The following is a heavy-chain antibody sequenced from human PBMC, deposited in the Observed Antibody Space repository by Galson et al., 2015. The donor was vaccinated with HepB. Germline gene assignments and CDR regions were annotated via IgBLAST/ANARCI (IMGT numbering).Heavy chain of an antibody. CDR2: IYYSGST. CDR1: GGSISSSSYY. Sequence: SETLSLTCTVSGGSISSSSYYWGWIRQPPGKGLEWIGSIYYSGSTYYNPSLKSRVTISVDTSKNQFSLKLSSVTAADTAVYYCARRSRNPDWYYWGQGTLVTVSS. V-gene: IGHV4-39*01. D-gene: IGHD2-21*01. J-gene: IGHJ4*02. CDR3: ARRSRNPDWYY.